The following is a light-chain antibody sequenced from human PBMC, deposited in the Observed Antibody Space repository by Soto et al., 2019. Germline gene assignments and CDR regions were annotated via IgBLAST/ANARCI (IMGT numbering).Light chain of an antibody. CDR1: SSNIGSNY. V-gene: IGLV1-47*01. CDR2: RNN. J-gene: IGLJ1*01. CDR3: AAWDDSLSGQV. Sequence: QSALTQPPSASGTPGQRVTISCSGSSSNIGSNYVYWYQQLPGTAPKLLIYRNNQRPSGVPDRFSGSKSGTSASLATSGLRSEDEADYYCAAWDDSLSGQVFGTGTKVTVL.